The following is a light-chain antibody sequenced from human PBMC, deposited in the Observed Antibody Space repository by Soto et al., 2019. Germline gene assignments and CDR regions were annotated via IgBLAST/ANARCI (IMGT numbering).Light chain of an antibody. V-gene: IGKV3D-15*01. CDR1: QSVATN. CDR2: GAS. Sequence: ERVMTQSPAPMSVSSGERDPLFLRASQSVATNLAWYQQRPGQAPRLLIYGASNRATGIPARFTGSGSGTEFILTITSLQSEDSAVYYCQEYNTWPWTFGQGTKVDIK. CDR3: QEYNTWPWT. J-gene: IGKJ1*01.